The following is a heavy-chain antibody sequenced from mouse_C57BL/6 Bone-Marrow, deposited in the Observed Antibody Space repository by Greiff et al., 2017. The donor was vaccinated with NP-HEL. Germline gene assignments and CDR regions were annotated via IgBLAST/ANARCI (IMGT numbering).Heavy chain of an antibody. V-gene: IGHV1-52*01. J-gene: IGHJ3*01. Sequence: VQLQQPGAELVRPGSSVKLSCKASGYTFTSYWMHWVKQRPIQGLEWIGNIDPSDSETHYNQKFKDKATLTVDKSSSTAYMQLSSLTSEDSAVYYCARGGGYDYDDGFAYWGQGTLVTVSA. CDR2: IDPSDSET. D-gene: IGHD2-4*01. CDR3: ARGGGYDYDDGFAY. CDR1: GYTFTSYW.